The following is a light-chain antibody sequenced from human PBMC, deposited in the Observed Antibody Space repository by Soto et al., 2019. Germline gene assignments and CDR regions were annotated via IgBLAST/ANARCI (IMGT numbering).Light chain of an antibody. CDR1: QSLLHSNGYNY. V-gene: IGKV2-28*01. CDR3: MQALPTQT. CDR2: LGS. Sequence: DIVMTQSPLSLPVTPGEPASISCRSSQSLLHSNGYNYLDWYLQKPGQSPQLLISLGSNRASGVPDRFSGRGSGTDFTLKISRVEAEDVGVYYCMQALPTQTFGQGTKLEIK. J-gene: IGKJ2*01.